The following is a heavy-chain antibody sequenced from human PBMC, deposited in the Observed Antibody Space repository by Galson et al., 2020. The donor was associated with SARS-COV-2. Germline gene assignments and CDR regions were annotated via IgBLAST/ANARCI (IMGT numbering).Heavy chain of an antibody. V-gene: IGHV3-23*01. J-gene: IGHJ5*02. D-gene: IGHD2-21*02. CDR3: AKEEHTYGHYYYRDA. Sequence: GGSLRLSCAASGFPFSAYAMTWVRQAPGQGLEWVSGMSASGIDTFYADAVKGRFSISRDNSRNTLYLQMNSLRAEDTAIYFCAKEEHTYGHYYYRDAWGQGTLVTVSS. CDR1: GFPFSAYA. CDR2: MSASGIDT.